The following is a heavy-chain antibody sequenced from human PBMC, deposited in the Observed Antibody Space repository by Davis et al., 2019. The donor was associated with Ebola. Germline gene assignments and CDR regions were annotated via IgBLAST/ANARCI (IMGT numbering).Heavy chain of an antibody. J-gene: IGHJ6*02. D-gene: IGHD1-1*01. V-gene: IGHV3-30*14. CDR3: ARVGKDDWNYYYYYGMDV. CDR1: GFTFNSYF. CDR2: ISYDGNNK. Sequence: GGSLRLSCAASGFTFNSYFMHWVRQAPGKGLEWVALISYDGNNKQYADFVQGRFTVSRDNSENTLFLEMSSLETEDTAIYYCARVGKDDWNYYYYYGMDVWGQGTTVIVSS.